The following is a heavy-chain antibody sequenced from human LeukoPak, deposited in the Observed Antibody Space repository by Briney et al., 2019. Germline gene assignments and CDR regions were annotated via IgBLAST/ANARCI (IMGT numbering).Heavy chain of an antibody. J-gene: IGHJ4*02. CDR2: ISYDGSNK. D-gene: IGHD2-21*02. CDR3: AREGRCGGDCYYDY. Sequence: ARSLPPSSAASGVTISRDGMHCVSPAPGKGLEWVAVISYDGSNKYYTDSVSGRFTISRDNSKNTLYLQMNSLTAEDTAVYYCAREGRCGGDCYYDYWRQGTLVTVSS. V-gene: IGHV3-33*01. CDR1: GVTISRDG.